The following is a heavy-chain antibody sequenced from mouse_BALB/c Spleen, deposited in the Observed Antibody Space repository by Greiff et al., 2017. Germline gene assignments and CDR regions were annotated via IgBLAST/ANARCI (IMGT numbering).Heavy chain of an antibody. CDR1: GYSITSDYA. CDR2: ISYSGST. V-gene: IGHV3-2*02. J-gene: IGHJ3*01. CDR3: ARDYYDYDGGFAY. D-gene: IGHD2-4*01. Sequence: VQLKESGPGLVKPSQSLSLTCTVTGYSITSDYAWNWIRQFPGNKLEWMGYISYSGSTSYNPSLKSRISITRDTSKNQFFLQLNSVTTEDTATYDCARDYYDYDGGFAYWGQGTLVTVSA.